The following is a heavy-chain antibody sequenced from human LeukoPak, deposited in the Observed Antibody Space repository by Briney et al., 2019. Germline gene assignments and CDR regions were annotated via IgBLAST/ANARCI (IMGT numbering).Heavy chain of an antibody. D-gene: IGHD1-7*01. V-gene: IGHV4-59*01. CDR1: GGSISSYY. CDR2: IYYSGST. CDR3: ARDGNWNYVGAFDI. J-gene: IGHJ3*02. Sequence: SETLFLTCTVSGGSISSYYWSWIRQPPGKGLEWIGYIYYSGSTNYNPSLKSRVTISVDTSKNQFSLKLSSVTAADTAVYYCARDGNWNYVGAFDIWGQGTMVTISS.